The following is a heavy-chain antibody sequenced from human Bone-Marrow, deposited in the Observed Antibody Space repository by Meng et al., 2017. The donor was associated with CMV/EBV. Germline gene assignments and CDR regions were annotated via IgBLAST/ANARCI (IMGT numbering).Heavy chain of an antibody. CDR3: ARDPGLYCSSTSCYKDYYGMDV. Sequence: SETLSLTCTVSGGSISSGGYYWSWIRQHPGKGREWIGYIYYSGSTYYNPSLKSRVTISVDTFKNQFSLKLSSVTAADTAVYYCARDPGLYCSSTSCYKDYYGMDVWGQGTTVTVSS. CDR2: IYYSGST. CDR1: GGSISSGGYY. V-gene: IGHV4-31*03. D-gene: IGHD2-2*02. J-gene: IGHJ6*02.